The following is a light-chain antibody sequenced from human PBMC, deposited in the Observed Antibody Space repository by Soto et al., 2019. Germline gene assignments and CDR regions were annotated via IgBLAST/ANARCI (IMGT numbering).Light chain of an antibody. CDR2: AAS. CDR3: QQSYSTSIT. Sequence: DIQMTQSPSSLSASVGDRVTITCRASQSISSYLNWYQQKPGKAPKLLIYAASSLQSGVPSRFSGSGSGTDFTLTISSLQPEDFATYYCQQSYSTSITFGPGT. J-gene: IGKJ3*01. V-gene: IGKV1-39*01. CDR1: QSISSY.